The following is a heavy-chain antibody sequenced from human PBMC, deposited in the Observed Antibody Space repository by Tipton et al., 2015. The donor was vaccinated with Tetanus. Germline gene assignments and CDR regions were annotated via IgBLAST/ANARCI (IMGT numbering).Heavy chain of an antibody. J-gene: IGHJ1*01. D-gene: IGHD3-3*01. V-gene: IGHV4-39*01. CDR1: GDSVSSSRYY. Sequence: TLSLTCTVSGDSVSSSRYYWGWVRQPPGKGLEWIGSIYYSGSTYHNSSLKSRVTMSVDTSKNQFSLKLGSVTATDTAIYYCARTSGYMYSDTWGQGTLVTVSS. CDR3: ARTSGYMYSDT. CDR2: IYYSGST.